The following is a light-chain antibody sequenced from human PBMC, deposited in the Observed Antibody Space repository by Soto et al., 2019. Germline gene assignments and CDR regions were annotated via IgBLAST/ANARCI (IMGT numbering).Light chain of an antibody. CDR1: SSDVGGYNY. CDR2: DVS. V-gene: IGLV2-14*01. CDR3: SSYTSSSTPL. J-gene: IGLJ2*01. Sequence: QSALTQPASVSGSPGQSITISCTGTSSDVGGYNYVSWYQQHPGKAPKLMIYDVSNRPSGVSNRFSGSKSGNTASLTISGLQAEDEADYYGSSYTSSSTPLFGGGTQLTV.